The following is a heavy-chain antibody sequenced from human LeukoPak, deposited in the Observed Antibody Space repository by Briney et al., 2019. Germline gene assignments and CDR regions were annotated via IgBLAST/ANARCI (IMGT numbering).Heavy chain of an antibody. J-gene: IGHJ6*02. V-gene: IGHV3-7*01. CDR1: GFTFNSYW. CDR3: ARASSVARGLIYYGMDV. D-gene: IGHD3-10*01. Sequence: GGSLRLSCAASGFTFNSYWMSWVRQAPGKGLEWVAIIKQDGSEKYYVDSLRGRFTISRDNAKNSVYLQMNSLRAEDTAVYYCARASSVARGLIYYGMDVWGRGTTVTVSS. CDR2: IKQDGSEK.